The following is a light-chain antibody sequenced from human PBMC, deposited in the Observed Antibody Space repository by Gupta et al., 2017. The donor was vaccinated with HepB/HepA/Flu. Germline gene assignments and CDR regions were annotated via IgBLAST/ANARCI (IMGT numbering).Light chain of an antibody. CDR3: MQGIHWPRT. V-gene: IGKV2-30*01. Sequence: DVVMTQSPLSLPVTLGQPASISCRSSQSLVYSAGNTYLTWFQQRPGQSPRRLIYKVSNRDSGVPDRFSGSGSGTDFTLKISRVEAEDVGVYYCMQGIHWPRTFGQGTKVEIK. CDR1: QSLVYSAGNTY. CDR2: KVS. J-gene: IGKJ1*01.